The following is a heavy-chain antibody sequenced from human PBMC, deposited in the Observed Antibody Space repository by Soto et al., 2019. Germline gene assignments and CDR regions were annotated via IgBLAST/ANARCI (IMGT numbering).Heavy chain of an antibody. J-gene: IGHJ4*02. CDR2: ITSSGAYI. D-gene: IGHD4-17*01. Sequence: PXXSLRLSFAASGFTFNSSSMHWVLQAPGKGLEWVSSITSSGAYIYYADSVKGRFTISRDNAKNSLYLQLNSLRVEDSAVYYCARDREFTVTIIDHWGQGTLVTVSS. CDR3: ARDREFTVTIIDH. CDR1: GFTFNSSS. V-gene: IGHV3-21*01.